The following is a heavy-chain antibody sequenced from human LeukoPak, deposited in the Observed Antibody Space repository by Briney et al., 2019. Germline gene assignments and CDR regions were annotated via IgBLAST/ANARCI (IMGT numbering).Heavy chain of an antibody. D-gene: IGHD2-21*01. J-gene: IGHJ1*01. CDR1: GGTFSNYA. CDR3: ARDSSEFRSLIPH. CDR2: ITPMFGTA. V-gene: IGHV1-69*13. Sequence: EASVKVSCKASGGTFSNYAISWVRQAPGQGLEWMGGITPMFGTAKYAQKFQGRVTITADESTSTAYMELSGLRSEDTAVYYCARDSSEFRSLIPHWGQGTLVTVSS.